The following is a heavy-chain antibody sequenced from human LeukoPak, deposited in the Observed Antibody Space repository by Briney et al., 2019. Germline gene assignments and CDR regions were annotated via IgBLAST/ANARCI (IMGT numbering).Heavy chain of an antibody. CDR3: ARGGSRAAGTFDY. CDR2: IYTSGST. CDR1: GGSISSGSYY. V-gene: IGHV4-61*02. Sequence: SETLSLTCTVSGGSISSGSYYWSWIRQPAGKGLEWIGRIYTSGSTNYNPSLKSRVTISVDTSKNQFSLKLTSVTAADTAVYYCARGGSRAAGTFDYWGQGTLVTVFS. D-gene: IGHD6-13*01. J-gene: IGHJ4*02.